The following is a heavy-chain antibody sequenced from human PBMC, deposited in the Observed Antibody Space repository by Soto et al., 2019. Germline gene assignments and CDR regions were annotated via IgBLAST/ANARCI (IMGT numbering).Heavy chain of an antibody. CDR3: ASNLLAGGASAEDFQH. J-gene: IGHJ1*01. CDR2: IIPIFGTA. D-gene: IGHD2-21*01. CDR1: GGTFSSYA. Sequence: QVQLVQSGAEVKKPGSSVKVSCKASGGTFSSYAISWVRQAPGQGLEWMGGIIPIFGTANDAQKFQGRVTITADESTSTAYMDLSRLRSEDTAVYYCASNLLAGGASAEDFQHWGQGTLVTVSS. V-gene: IGHV1-69*01.